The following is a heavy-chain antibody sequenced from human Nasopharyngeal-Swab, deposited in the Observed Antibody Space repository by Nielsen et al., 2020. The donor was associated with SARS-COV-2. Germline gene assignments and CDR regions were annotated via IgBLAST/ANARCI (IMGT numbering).Heavy chain of an antibody. CDR1: GFTFSSYG. V-gene: IGHV3-30*03. D-gene: IGHD2-2*01. J-gene: IGHJ6*03. Sequence: GESLKISCAASGFTFSSYGMHWVRQAPGKGLEWVAVISYDGSNKYYADSVKGRFTISRDNSKNTLYLQMNSLRAEDTAVYYCARGSTVSSYYHYMDVWGKGTTVTVSS. CDR3: ARGSTVSSYYHYMDV. CDR2: ISYDGSNK.